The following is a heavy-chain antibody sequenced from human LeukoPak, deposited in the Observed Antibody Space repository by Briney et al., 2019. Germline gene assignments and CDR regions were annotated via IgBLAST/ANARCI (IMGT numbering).Heavy chain of an antibody. CDR3: AKSSRYGTGWYRRIDY. J-gene: IGHJ4*02. CDR2: ISDRGDNK. V-gene: IGHV3-23*01. Sequence: GGSLRLSCAASGFTFSSHAMSWVRQAPGKGLEWVSAISDRGDNKQYTDSVKGRLTISRDNSKNTLYLQMNSLRADDTAVYYRAKSSRYGTGWYRRIDYWGQGTLVTVS. D-gene: IGHD6-19*01. CDR1: GFTFSSHA.